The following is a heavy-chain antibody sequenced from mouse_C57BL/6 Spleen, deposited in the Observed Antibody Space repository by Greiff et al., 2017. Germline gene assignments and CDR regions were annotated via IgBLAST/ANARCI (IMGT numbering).Heavy chain of an antibody. Sequence: QVQLQQSGAELVKPGASVKLSCKASGYTFTSYWMHWVKQRPGHGLEWIGMIHPNSGSTNYNEKFKSKATLTVDKSSSTAYMQLSSLTSEDSAVYYCARVRGLYDGYSQAMDYWGQGTSVTVSS. J-gene: IGHJ4*01. V-gene: IGHV1-64*01. CDR1: GYTFTSYW. CDR2: IHPNSGST. D-gene: IGHD2-3*01. CDR3: ARVRGLYDGYSQAMDY.